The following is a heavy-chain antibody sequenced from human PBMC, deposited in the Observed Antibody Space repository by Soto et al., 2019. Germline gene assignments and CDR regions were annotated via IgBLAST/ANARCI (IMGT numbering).Heavy chain of an antibody. V-gene: IGHV3-23*01. CDR1: GFTFSSYA. Sequence: GGSLRLSCTASGFTFSSYAMTWVRQAPGRGLEGVSGITASGGRTFYADSVKGRFTISRDDSRSTLYLQMNSLRAEDTAVYYCAKDTRYADYVRWFDSWGQGTLVTVSS. J-gene: IGHJ5*01. CDR2: ITASGGRT. D-gene: IGHD4-17*01. CDR3: AKDTRYADYVRWFDS.